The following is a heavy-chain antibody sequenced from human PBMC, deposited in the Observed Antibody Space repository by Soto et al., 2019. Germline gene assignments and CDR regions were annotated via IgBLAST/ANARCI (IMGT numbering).Heavy chain of an antibody. CDR1: GGTFSSYA. J-gene: IGHJ3*02. CDR3: AREKAGFPHRGAFDI. CDR2: IIPIFGTA. V-gene: IGHV1-69*13. Sequence: SVKVSCKASGGTFSSYAISWVRQAPGQGLEWMGGIIPIFGTANYAQKFQGRVTITADESTSTAYMELSSLRSEDTAVYYCAREKAGFPHRGAFDIWGQGTMVTVSS. D-gene: IGHD6-13*01.